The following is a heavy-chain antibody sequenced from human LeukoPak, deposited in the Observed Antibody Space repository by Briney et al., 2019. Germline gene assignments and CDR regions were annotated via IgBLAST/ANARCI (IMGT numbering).Heavy chain of an antibody. Sequence: GGSLRLTCAASGFSFSNAWMSWVRQAPGKGLEWVGRIISISAGGTTDYAAPVEGRFTISRDDSKHTLSLQMNSLKIEDTAVYYCVTDTVAPFAQIDHWGQGTLVTVSS. V-gene: IGHV3-15*01. J-gene: IGHJ4*02. CDR1: GFSFSNAW. D-gene: IGHD6-19*01. CDR3: VTDTVAPFAQIDH. CDR2: IISISAGGTT.